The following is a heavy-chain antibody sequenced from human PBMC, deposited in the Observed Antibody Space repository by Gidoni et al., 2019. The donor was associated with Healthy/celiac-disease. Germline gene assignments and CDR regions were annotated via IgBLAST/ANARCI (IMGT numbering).Heavy chain of an antibody. J-gene: IGHJ4*02. Sequence: QVQLQESGPGLVKPSGTLSLTCAVSGGSISSSNWWGWVRQPPGKGLEWIGEIYHSGSTHYNPSLKGRVTISVDKSKNQFSLKLSSVTAADTAVYYCASLVSGYRVDYWGQGTLVTVSS. CDR3: ASLVSGYRVDY. CDR1: GGSISSSNW. CDR2: IYHSGST. D-gene: IGHD3-3*01. V-gene: IGHV4-4*02.